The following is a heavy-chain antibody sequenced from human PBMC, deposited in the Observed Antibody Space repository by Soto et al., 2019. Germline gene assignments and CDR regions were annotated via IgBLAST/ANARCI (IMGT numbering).Heavy chain of an antibody. D-gene: IGHD2-15*01. Sequence: QVQLQESGPGLVKPSETLSLTCTVSGGSISSYYWSWIRQPPRKGLEWIGYIYYSGSTNYNPSLKSRVTISVDTSKNQFSLKLSSVTAADTAVYYCARQKKDSSVQHFDYWGQGTLVTVSS. J-gene: IGHJ4*02. CDR2: IYYSGST. CDR1: GGSISSYY. V-gene: IGHV4-59*08. CDR3: ARQKKDSSVQHFDY.